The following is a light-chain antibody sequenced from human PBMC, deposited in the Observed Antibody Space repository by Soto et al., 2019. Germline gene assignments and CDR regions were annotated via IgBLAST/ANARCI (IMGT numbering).Light chain of an antibody. CDR3: SSYAGSNNFV. Sequence: QSALTQPRSVSGSPGQSVTISCIGTSSDVGGYGFVSWYQQHPGKAPKLMIYEVSRRPSGVPERFSGSKSGNTASLTVSGLQAEDEAHYYCSSYAGSNNFVFGTGTKLTVL. V-gene: IGLV2-11*01. J-gene: IGLJ1*01. CDR1: SSDVGGYGF. CDR2: EVS.